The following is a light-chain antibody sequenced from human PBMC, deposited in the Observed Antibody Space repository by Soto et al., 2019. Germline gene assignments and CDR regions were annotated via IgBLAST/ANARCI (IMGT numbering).Light chain of an antibody. V-gene: IGLV1-40*01. CDR3: QSYDISLTTFV. Sequence: QSVLTQPPSVSGAPGQGVTISCTGSSSNIGAPYDVHWYQHLPGTAPKRLIYGDNNRPSGVPDRFSGSKSGTSASLAITGLQPEDEADYYCQSYDISLTTFVFGTGTKLTVL. CDR2: GDN. J-gene: IGLJ1*01. CDR1: SSNIGAPYD.